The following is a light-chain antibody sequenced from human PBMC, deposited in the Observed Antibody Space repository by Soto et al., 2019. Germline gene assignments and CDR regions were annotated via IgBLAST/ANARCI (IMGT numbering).Light chain of an antibody. CDR3: QQYDVYPLT. Sequence: DIQMTQSPSTLSASVGDRVTITCRSSQSMRRWLAWFQHKPGKAPKLLIYDVSVLETGVASRFSGSGSGTEFTLTISSLQPDDFATYYCQQYDVYPLTFGPGTKVQI. CDR2: DVS. CDR1: QSMRRW. J-gene: IGKJ1*01. V-gene: IGKV1-5*03.